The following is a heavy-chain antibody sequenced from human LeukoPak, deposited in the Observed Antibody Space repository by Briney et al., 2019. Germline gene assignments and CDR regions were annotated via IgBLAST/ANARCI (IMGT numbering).Heavy chain of an antibody. CDR2: INHSGTT. D-gene: IGHD6-19*01. Sequence: PSETLSLTCAVYGGSFSDYYWNWIRQSPGMGLEWIGEINHSGTTNYNPSLKSRVTISVDTSKNQFSLRLSSVTAADTAIYHCARGLRLPSRSTPAVPHVWSKGATVTVSA. J-gene: IGHJ6*04. CDR1: GGSFSDYY. V-gene: IGHV4-34*01. CDR3: ARGLRLPSRSTPAVPHV.